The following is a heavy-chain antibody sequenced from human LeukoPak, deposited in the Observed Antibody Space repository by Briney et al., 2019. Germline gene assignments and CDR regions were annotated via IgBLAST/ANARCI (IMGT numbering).Heavy chain of an antibody. V-gene: IGHV3-66*01. CDR3: ARGSGYYFFDY. CDR2: IYSGGST. D-gene: IGHD3-22*01. J-gene: IGHJ4*02. Sequence: PGGSLRLSCAVSGFTVSSNYMSWVRQAPGKGLEWVSVIYSGGSTYYADSVKGRFTISRDNSKNTLYLQMNSLRAEDTAVYYCARGSGYYFFDYWGQGTLVTVFS. CDR1: GFTVSSNY.